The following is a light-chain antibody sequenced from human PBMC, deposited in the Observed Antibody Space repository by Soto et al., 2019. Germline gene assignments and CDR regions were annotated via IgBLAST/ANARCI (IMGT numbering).Light chain of an antibody. CDR2: EDN. Sequence: FMLTQPHSVSESPGKTVTISCTRSSGSIVSNSVQWYQQRPGSAPTTVIFEDNQRPSGVPDRFSGSIDSSSNSASLTISGLKTEDEADYYCQSFDSSNPWVFGGGTKLTVL. V-gene: IGLV6-57*03. CDR1: SGSIVSNS. J-gene: IGLJ3*02. CDR3: QSFDSSNPWV.